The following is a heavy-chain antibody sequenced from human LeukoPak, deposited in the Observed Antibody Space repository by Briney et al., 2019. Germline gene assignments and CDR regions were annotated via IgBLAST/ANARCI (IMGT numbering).Heavy chain of an antibody. D-gene: IGHD6-13*01. Sequence: GGSLRLSCAASGFTLSGYWMSWVRQAPGKGLEWVANINQDGSEKYYVDSVKGRFTISRDNAKNSLFLQMGSLRVEDTAVYYCARESTAGYNSSWYGFRNWGQGTQVTVSS. CDR1: GFTLSGYW. CDR2: INQDGSEK. CDR3: ARESTAGYNSSWYGFRN. J-gene: IGHJ1*01. V-gene: IGHV3-7*01.